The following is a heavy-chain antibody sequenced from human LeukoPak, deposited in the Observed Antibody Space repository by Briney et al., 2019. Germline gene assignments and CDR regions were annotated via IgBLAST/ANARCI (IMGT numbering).Heavy chain of an antibody. CDR1: GFVFSTYA. D-gene: IGHD5-18*01. CDR2: ISGSGAST. Sequence: PGGSLRLPCAASGFVFSTYAMSWVRQAPGRGLEWVSGISGSGASTYSANSVKGRFTISRDNSKNTLDLQMNSLRAEDTAIYYCVKDRYSSAYYFESWGQGTLVTVSS. CDR3: VKDRYSSAYYFES. V-gene: IGHV3-23*01. J-gene: IGHJ4*02.